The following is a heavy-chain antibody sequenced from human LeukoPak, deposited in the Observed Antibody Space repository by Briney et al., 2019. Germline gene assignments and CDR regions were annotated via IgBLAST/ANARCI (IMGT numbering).Heavy chain of an antibody. J-gene: IGHJ3*02. CDR1: GFSLSDQF. CDR3: TRDGGNSGNTAFDI. CDR2: SRYRANSHTT. V-gene: IGHV3-72*01. D-gene: IGHD3-16*01. Sequence: GGSLRLSCAASGFSLSDQFMDWVRRAPGKGLEWIGRSRYRANSHTTEYAASVKSRFTISRDDSANLMYLQMNSLKIEDTAVYFCTRDGGNSGNTAFDIWGQGTEVTVSS.